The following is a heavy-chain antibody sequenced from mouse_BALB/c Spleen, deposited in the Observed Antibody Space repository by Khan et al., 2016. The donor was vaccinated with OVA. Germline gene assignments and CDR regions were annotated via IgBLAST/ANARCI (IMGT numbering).Heavy chain of an antibody. CDR3: AKTYYSYDRYFDV. V-gene: IGHV9-1*02. CDR1: GYTFTNYG. Sequence: QIQLVQSGPELKKPGETVKISCKASGYTFTNYGMNWVKQAPGKGLKWMSWINTYTGEPTYADDFKGRFAFSLETSASTAYLQINNLKNEDMATYFCAKTYYSYDRYFDVWGAGTTVTVSS. D-gene: IGHD2-12*01. J-gene: IGHJ1*01. CDR2: INTYTGEP.